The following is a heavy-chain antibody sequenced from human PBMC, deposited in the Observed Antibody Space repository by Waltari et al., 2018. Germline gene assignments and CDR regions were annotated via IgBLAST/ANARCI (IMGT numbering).Heavy chain of an antibody. CDR1: GFTFSNYA. V-gene: IGHV3-30*15. Sequence: HVQLVESGGGVVQPGRSLRLSCAASGFTFSNYAMQWVRQAPGKGLDWVAVVSSDGSITYYAESVKGRFTISRDNSKNTVYLQMSSLRAEDTGIYYCAREIGYSGALDYWGLGDLVTVSS. D-gene: IGHD2-15*01. CDR2: VSSDGSIT. CDR3: AREIGYSGALDY. J-gene: IGHJ4*02.